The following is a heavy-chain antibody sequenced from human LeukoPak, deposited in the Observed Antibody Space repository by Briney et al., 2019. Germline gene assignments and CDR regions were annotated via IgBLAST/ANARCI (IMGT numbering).Heavy chain of an antibody. J-gene: IGHJ4*02. CDR2: MNPSSGNT. D-gene: IGHD6-13*01. CDR1: GYTFTSYD. CDR3: ARGRRAAAGTLFY. Sequence: ASVKVSCKASGYTFTSYDINWVRQATGQGLEWVGWMNPSSGNTGYAQKFQGRVTMTRNTSISTAYMELSSLRSEDTAVYYCARGRRAAAGTLFYWGQGTLVTVSS. V-gene: IGHV1-8*01.